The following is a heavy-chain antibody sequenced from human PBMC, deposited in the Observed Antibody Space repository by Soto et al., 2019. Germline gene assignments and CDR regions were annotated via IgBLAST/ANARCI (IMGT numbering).Heavy chain of an antibody. CDR1: GGSISSSNW. D-gene: IGHD6-13*01. CDR2: IYHSGST. J-gene: IGHJ6*02. CDR3: ARSLGMGYYYYYGMDV. V-gene: IGHV4-4*02. Sequence: SETLSLTCAVSGGSISSSNWWSWVRQPPGKGLEWIGEIYHSGSTNYNPSLKSRVTISVDKSKNQFSLKLSSVTAADTAVYYCARSLGMGYYYYYGMDVWGQGTTVTVSS.